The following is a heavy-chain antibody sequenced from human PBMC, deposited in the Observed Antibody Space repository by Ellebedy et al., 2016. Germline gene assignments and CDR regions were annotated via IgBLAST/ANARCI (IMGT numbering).Heavy chain of an antibody. V-gene: IGHV3-23*01. Sequence: GESLKISXAASGFTFSSYDMSWVRQAPGKGLELLSGISGSGDSTYHADSVKGRFTISRDNSKNTLYLQMNSLRAEDTAVYYCAKDDMVRGLIAYYYGMDVWGQGTTVTVSS. CDR1: GFTFSSYD. CDR2: ISGSGDST. D-gene: IGHD3-10*01. J-gene: IGHJ6*02. CDR3: AKDDMVRGLIAYYYGMDV.